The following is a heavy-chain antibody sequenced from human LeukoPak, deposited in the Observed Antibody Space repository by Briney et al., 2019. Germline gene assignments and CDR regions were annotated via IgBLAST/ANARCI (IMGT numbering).Heavy chain of an antibody. J-gene: IGHJ6*03. CDR2: ISYSSSYI. CDR1: GFTFSSYN. V-gene: IGHV3-21*01. D-gene: IGHD6-13*01. CDR3: ARVLSNYYYMDV. Sequence: GALRLSCAASGFTFSSYNMNWVRQAPGKGLEWVSSISYSSSYIYSADSVKGRFTISRDNAKNSLYLQMNSLRVEDTAVYYCARVLSNYYYMDVWGKGTTVTVSS.